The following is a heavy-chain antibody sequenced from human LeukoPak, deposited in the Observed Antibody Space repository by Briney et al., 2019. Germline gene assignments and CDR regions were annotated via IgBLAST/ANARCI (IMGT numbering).Heavy chain of an antibody. D-gene: IGHD3-10*01. V-gene: IGHV3-11*05. CDR3: ARDLDKRMVRGVIH. CDR2: ISSSSSYT. J-gene: IGHJ4*02. CDR1: GFTFSDYY. Sequence: SLRLSCAASGFTFSDYYMSWIRQAPGKGLEWVSYISSSSSYTNYADSVKGRFTISGDNAKNSLYLQMNSLRAEDTAVYYCARDLDKRMVRGVIHWGQGTLVTVSS.